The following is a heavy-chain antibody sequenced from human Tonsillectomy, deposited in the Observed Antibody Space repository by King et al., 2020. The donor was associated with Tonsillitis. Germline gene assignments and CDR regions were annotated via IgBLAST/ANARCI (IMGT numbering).Heavy chain of an antibody. CDR2: IYYSGST. D-gene: IGHD3-22*01. V-gene: IGHV4-39*01. Sequence: LQLQESGPGLVKPSETLSLTCTVSGGSISSSSYYWGWIRQPPGKGLEWIGSIYYSGSTYYNPSLKSRVTISVDTSKNQFSLKLSSVTAADTAVYYCAGDYEDSSCLPGGPFDYWGQGTLVTVSS. J-gene: IGHJ4*02. CDR3: AGDYEDSSCLPGGPFDY. CDR1: GGSISSSSYY.